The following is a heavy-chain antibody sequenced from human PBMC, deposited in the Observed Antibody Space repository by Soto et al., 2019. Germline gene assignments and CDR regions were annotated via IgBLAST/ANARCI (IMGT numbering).Heavy chain of an antibody. V-gene: IGHV3-30*18. J-gene: IGHJ5*01. CDR1: GITLSSFV. CDR3: TKAATLTSIWFDS. Sequence: QVQLVESGGGVVQPGKSLTLSCEASGITLSSFVLHWVHQAPGKGLEWVALISYDGGKKYYADSVKGRFTISRDNSKNTLYLQMNSLRAEDTAMYHCTKAATLTSIWFDSWGQGTLVTVSS. CDR2: ISYDGGKK.